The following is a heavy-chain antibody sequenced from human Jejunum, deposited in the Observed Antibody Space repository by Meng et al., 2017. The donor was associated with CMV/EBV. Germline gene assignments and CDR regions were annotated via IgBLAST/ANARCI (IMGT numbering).Heavy chain of an antibody. Sequence: SCKASGYTFTNHAIVWVRQAPGQGLEWMGWINTITGNPAYAQDFTGRFVFSLDTAVSTAYLQISSLKAEDTAVYYCARELPATNLNNGYWGQGTLVTVS. CDR1: GYTFTNHA. V-gene: IGHV7-4-1*02. CDR3: ARELPATNLNNGY. CDR2: INTITGNP. J-gene: IGHJ4*02. D-gene: IGHD6-25*01.